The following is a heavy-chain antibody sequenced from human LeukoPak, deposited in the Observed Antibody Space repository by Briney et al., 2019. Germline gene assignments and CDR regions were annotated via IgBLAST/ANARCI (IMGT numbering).Heavy chain of an antibody. CDR3: AEDAAHGSGSYYEPYFDY. D-gene: IGHD3-10*01. CDR2: IRYDGSNK. V-gene: IGHV3-30*02. J-gene: IGHJ4*02. CDR1: GFTFSSYG. Sequence: GGSLRLSCAASGFTFSSYGMHWVRQAPGKGLEWVAFIRYDGSNKYYADSVKGRFTISRDNSKNTLYLQMNSLRAEDTAVYYCAEDAAHGSGSYYEPYFDYWGQGTLVTVSS.